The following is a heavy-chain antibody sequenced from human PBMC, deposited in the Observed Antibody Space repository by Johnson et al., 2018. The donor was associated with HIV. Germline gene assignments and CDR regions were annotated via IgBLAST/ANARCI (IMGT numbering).Heavy chain of an antibody. D-gene: IGHD6-25*01. V-gene: IGHV3-13*01. CDR1: GFTFSSYA. CDR2: ISGTAGDT. Sequence: VQLVESGGGLVQPGGSLRLSCAASGFTFSSYAMSWVRQAPGKGLEWVSAISGTAGDTYYPGSVKGRFPISRENAKNSLYLQMNSLRAGDTAVYYCARDLAAGIPSDAFDIWGKGQWSPSLQ. J-gene: IGHJ3*02. CDR3: ARDLAAGIPSDAFDI.